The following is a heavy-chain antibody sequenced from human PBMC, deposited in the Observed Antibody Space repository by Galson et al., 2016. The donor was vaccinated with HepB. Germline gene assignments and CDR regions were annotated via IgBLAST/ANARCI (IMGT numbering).Heavy chain of an antibody. Sequence: CAISGDSVSSNSAAWNWTRQSPSRGLEWLGKIYYRSKWNYDYAVSVKSRITINPDTSKNQFSLQLDSVTPEDTAVYYCATFYYDYWGQGIQVTVSS. J-gene: IGHJ4*02. CDR2: IYYRSKWNY. V-gene: IGHV6-1*01. D-gene: IGHD3-10*01. CDR1: GDSVSSNSAA. CDR3: ATFYYDY.